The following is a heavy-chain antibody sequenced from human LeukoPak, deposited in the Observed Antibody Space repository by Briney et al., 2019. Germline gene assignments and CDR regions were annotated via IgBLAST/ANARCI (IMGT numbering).Heavy chain of an antibody. D-gene: IGHD1-26*01. CDR1: GFTFSSYG. Sequence: PGGSLRLSCAASGFTFSSYGMHWVRQAPGKGLEWVAVISYDGSNKYYADSVKGRFTISRDNAKNSLYLQMNSLRADDTAVYYCVKDPPPRYSGSPPAYWGQGTLVTVSS. CDR3: VKDPPPRYSGSPPAY. V-gene: IGHV3-30*18. CDR2: ISYDGSNK. J-gene: IGHJ4*02.